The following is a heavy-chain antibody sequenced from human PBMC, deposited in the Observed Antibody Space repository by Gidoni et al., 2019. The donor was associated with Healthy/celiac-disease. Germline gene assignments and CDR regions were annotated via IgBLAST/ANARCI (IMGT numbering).Heavy chain of an antibody. CDR3: ARGRQWLVLDAFDI. V-gene: IGHV3-9*01. Sequence: EVQLVESGGGLVQPGRSLRLSCAASGFTFDDYAMHWVRQAPGKGLEWVSGISWNSGSIGYADSVKGRFTISRDNAKNSLYLQMNSLRAEDTALYYCARGRQWLVLDAFDIWGQGTMVTVSS. J-gene: IGHJ3*02. CDR2: ISWNSGSI. CDR1: GFTFDDYA. D-gene: IGHD6-19*01.